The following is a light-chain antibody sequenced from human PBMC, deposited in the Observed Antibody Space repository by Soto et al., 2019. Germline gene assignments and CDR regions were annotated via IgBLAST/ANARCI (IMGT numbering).Light chain of an antibody. Sequence: EVVLTQSPATLSLSPGDRATLSCRASQSVSIDFAWYQQNPGQAPRLLIYDASNRATGIPAMFICSGSGTAFTLTISSREPEDFAVYYCQHRHNFGPGTKVYIK. J-gene: IGKJ3*01. V-gene: IGKV3-11*01. CDR3: QHRHN. CDR1: QSVSID. CDR2: DAS.